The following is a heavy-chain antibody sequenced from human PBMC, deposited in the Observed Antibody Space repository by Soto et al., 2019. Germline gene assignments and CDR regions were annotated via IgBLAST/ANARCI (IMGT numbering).Heavy chain of an antibody. D-gene: IGHD6-19*01. CDR1: GLTLSNYA. J-gene: IGHJ4*02. CDR2: ISGSGGST. V-gene: IGHV3-23*01. Sequence: VQLLESGGDLVQPGGSLRLSCAASGLTLSNYAMSWVRQAPGKGLEWVSTISGSGGSTYYTDSVKGRFTISRDSSKNTLYLQMNSLRAEDTAVYFCAKQDGSSGWAPFDYWGQGTLVTVSS. CDR3: AKQDGSSGWAPFDY.